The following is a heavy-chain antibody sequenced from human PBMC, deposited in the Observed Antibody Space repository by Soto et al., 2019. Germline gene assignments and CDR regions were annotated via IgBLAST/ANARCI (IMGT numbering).Heavy chain of an antibody. CDR3: AKAEGVRVVGANHHNLFDP. Sequence: QVQLVESGGGVVQPGRSLRLSCAASGFTFSSYGMHWVRQAPGKGLEWVAVISYDGSNKYYADSVKGRFTISRDNSKNTPYPQMNNLRAEETAGDYRAKAEGVRVVGANHHNLFDPRGPGTPVT. CDR1: GFTFSSYG. J-gene: IGHJ5*02. V-gene: IGHV3-30*18. CDR2: ISYDGSNK. D-gene: IGHD2-15*01.